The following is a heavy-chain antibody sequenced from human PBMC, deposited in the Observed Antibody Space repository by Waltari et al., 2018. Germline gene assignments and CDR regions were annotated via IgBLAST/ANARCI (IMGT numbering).Heavy chain of an antibody. Sequence: QVQLQESGPGLVKPSETLSLPCTVLGGSISSYYWTWIRQPPGKGLEWIGYIYYSGSTNYNPSLKSRVTISVDTSKNQFSLKLSSVTAADTAVYYCARDDGGNSGAFDIWGQGTMVTVSS. CDR1: GGSISSYY. CDR3: ARDDGGNSGAFDI. D-gene: IGHD2-21*02. CDR2: IYYSGST. V-gene: IGHV4-59*01. J-gene: IGHJ3*02.